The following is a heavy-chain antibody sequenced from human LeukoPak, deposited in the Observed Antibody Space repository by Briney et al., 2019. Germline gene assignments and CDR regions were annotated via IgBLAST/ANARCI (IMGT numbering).Heavy chain of an antibody. CDR3: ARLPSYYYDSSGYYERGFFFDY. J-gene: IGHJ4*02. CDR1: GGSISSSSYY. CDR2: IYYSGST. Sequence: SETLPLTCTVSGGSISSSSYYWGWIRQPPGKGLEWIGSIYYSGSTYYNPSLKSRVTISVDTSKNQFSLKLSSVTAADTAVYYCARLPSYYYDSSGYYERGFFFDYWGQGTLVTVSS. V-gene: IGHV4-39*01. D-gene: IGHD3-22*01.